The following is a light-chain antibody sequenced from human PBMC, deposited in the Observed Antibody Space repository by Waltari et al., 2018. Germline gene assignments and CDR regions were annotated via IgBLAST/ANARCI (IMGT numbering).Light chain of an antibody. J-gene: IGKJ2*01. Sequence: DIQMTQSPSSLSASVGDRVTISCRASLSIGTYLNWFQQKAGEAPKLLISAASSLQPGVPSRFSGGGSGTDFTLIIASLQPDDLASYYCQQTYSTTRTFGQGTKLEI. V-gene: IGKV1-39*01. CDR1: LSIGTY. CDR3: QQTYSTTRT. CDR2: AAS.